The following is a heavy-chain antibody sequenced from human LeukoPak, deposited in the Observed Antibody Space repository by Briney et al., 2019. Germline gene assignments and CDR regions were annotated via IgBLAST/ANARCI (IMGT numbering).Heavy chain of an antibody. V-gene: IGHV3-53*01. D-gene: IGHD5-12*01. J-gene: IGHJ4*02. CDR2: IYSGGST. Sequence: PGGSLRLSCAASGFTVSSIYMSWVRQAPGKGLEWVSVIYSGGSTYYADSVKGRFTISRDNSKNTLYLQMNGLRAEDTAVYYCARDGLGYSGYSVYWGQGTLVTVSS. CDR1: GFTVSSIY. CDR3: ARDGLGYSGYSVY.